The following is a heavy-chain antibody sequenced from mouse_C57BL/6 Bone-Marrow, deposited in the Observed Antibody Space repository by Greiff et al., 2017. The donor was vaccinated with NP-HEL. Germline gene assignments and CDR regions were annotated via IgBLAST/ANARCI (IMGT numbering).Heavy chain of an antibody. CDR3: ARSRYSNSWYYDV. CDR2: LYPGDGDP. V-gene: IGHV1-82*01. J-gene: IGHJ1*03. D-gene: IGHD2-5*01. Sequence: QVQLQQSGPELVKPGASVKISCKASGYAFSSSWMNWVKQRPGKGLEWIGRLYPGDGDPNYTGTFKGKATLTTDKTTSTTYKQHSSLTSEDSAVYFCARSRYSNSWYYDVWGTGTTVTVSS. CDR1: GYAFSSSW.